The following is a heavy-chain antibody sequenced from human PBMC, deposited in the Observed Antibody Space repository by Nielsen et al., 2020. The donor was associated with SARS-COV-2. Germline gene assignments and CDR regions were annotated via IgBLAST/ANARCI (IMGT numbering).Heavy chain of an antibody. V-gene: IGHV1-69*13. D-gene: IGHD6-13*01. CDR2: IIPIFGTA. CDR1: GGTFSNYA. CDR3: ARGIPGYSSSWYGR. J-gene: IGHJ4*02. Sequence: SVKVSCKASGGTFSNYAISWVRQAPGQGLEWMGGIIPIFGTANYAQKFQGRVTITADESTSTAYMELSSLRSEDTAVYYCARGIPGYSSSWYGRWGQGTLVTVSS.